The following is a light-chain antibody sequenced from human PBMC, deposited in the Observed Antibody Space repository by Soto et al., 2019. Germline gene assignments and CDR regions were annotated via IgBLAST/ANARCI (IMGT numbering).Light chain of an antibody. J-gene: IGLJ2*01. V-gene: IGLV2-23*01. CDR1: SSDVGSYNL. CDR2: EGS. CDR3: CSYAGSSTSVV. Sequence: QSALTQPASVSGSPGQSITISCTGTSSDVGSYNLVSWYQQHPGKAPKLMIYEGSKRPSGVSNRFSGSKSGNTASLTISGLQAEDEADYHCCSYAGSSTSVVFGGGTKVTVL.